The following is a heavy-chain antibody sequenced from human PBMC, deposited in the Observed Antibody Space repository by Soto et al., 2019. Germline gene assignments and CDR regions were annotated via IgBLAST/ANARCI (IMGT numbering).Heavy chain of an antibody. CDR1: GGSISSGGYS. V-gene: IGHV4-30-2*01. CDR2: IYHSGST. D-gene: IGHD6-6*01. Sequence: QLQLQESGSGLVKPSRTLSLICAVSGGSISSGGYSWSWIRQPPGKGLEWIGYIYHSGSTYYNPSLKSRVTISVDRSKNQFSLKLSSVTAADTAVYYCARGAASIAAPYYFDYWGQGTLVTVSS. CDR3: ARGAASIAAPYYFDY. J-gene: IGHJ4*02.